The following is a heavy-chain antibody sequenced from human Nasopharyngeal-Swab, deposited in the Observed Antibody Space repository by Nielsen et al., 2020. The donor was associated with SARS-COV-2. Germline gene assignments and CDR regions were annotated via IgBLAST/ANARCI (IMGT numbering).Heavy chain of an antibody. V-gene: IGHV4-30-4*01. Sequence: SETLSLTCTVSGVSISSGDYYWSWIRQPPGKGLEWIGYIHYRGSTYYNPSLKSRVTITVDTSKNQFSLTLTYVTAADKAVYYCARGECSGGSCYRYYYYFYMDVWGKGTTVTVSS. D-gene: IGHD2-15*01. CDR1: GVSISSGDYY. J-gene: IGHJ6*03. CDR2: IHYRGST. CDR3: ARGECSGGSCYRYYYYFYMDV.